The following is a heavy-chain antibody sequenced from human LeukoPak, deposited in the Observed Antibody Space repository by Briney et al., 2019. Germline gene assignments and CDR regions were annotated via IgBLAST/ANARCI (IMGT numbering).Heavy chain of an antibody. V-gene: IGHV4-59*12. CDR3: ATELLAGGFDY. CDR1: GGSISSYY. J-gene: IGHJ4*02. Sequence: PSETLSLTCTVSGGSISSYYWSWIRQPPGKGLEWIGYIYYSGSTNYNPSLKSRVTISVDTSKNQFSLKLSSVTAADTAVYYCATELLAGGFDYWGQGTLVTVSS. CDR2: IYYSGST. D-gene: IGHD3-10*01.